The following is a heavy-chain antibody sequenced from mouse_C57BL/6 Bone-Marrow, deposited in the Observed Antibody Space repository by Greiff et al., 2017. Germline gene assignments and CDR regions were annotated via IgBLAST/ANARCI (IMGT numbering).Heavy chain of an antibody. CDR1: GFTFSNYW. CDR3: TYYCSWCFDV. D-gene: IGHD1-1*01. Sequence: DVKLVESGGGLVQPGGSMKLSCVASGFTFSNYWMNWVRQSPEKGLEWVAQIGLKSDNYATHYADSVKGRFTISRDASKSSVQLQMNNFMADDAGIYYCTYYCSWCFDVWGTGTTVTVSP. V-gene: IGHV6-3*01. CDR2: IGLKSDNYAT. J-gene: IGHJ1*03.